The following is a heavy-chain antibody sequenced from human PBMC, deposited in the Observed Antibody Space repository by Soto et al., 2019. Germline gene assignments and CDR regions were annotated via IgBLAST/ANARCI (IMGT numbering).Heavy chain of an antibody. J-gene: IGHJ4*02. Sequence: QVQLVQSGAEVKKPGASVKVSCKASGYTFTGYYMHWVRQAPGQGLEWMGWINPNSGGTNYAQKFQAWVTRTRDTSISTAYMELSRLRSDDTAVYYCARDARGDEAPMDYWGQGTLVTVSS. CDR3: ARDARGDEAPMDY. CDR1: GYTFTGYY. V-gene: IGHV1-2*04. CDR2: INPNSGGT. D-gene: IGHD3-10*01.